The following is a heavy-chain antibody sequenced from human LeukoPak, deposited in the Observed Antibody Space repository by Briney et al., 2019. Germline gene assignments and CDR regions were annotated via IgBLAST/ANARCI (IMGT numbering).Heavy chain of an antibody. J-gene: IGHJ4*02. CDR1: GGSISGYY. V-gene: IGHV4-59*01. D-gene: IGHD6-19*01. CDR2: IYYSGST. CDR3: ARVRPAVAGTHYFDY. Sequence: SETLSLTCTVSGGSISGYYWSWIRQPPGKGLEWIGYIYYSGSTNYNASLKSRVTISVDRSKNQFSLKLSSVTAADTAVYYCARVRPAVAGTHYFDYWGQGTLVTVSS.